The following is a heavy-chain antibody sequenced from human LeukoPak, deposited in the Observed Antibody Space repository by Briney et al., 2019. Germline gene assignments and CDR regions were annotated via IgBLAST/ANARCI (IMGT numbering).Heavy chain of an antibody. D-gene: IGHD1-26*01. CDR1: GGTFSSYA. CDR2: IIPIFGTA. Sequence: ASVKVSCKASGGTFSSYAISWVRQAPGQGLEWMGGIIPIFGTANYAQKFQGRVTITADESTSTAYMELSGLRSEDTAVYYCARSKSGSYSGCDYWGQGTLVTVSS. CDR3: ARSKSGSYSGCDY. V-gene: IGHV1-69*13. J-gene: IGHJ4*02.